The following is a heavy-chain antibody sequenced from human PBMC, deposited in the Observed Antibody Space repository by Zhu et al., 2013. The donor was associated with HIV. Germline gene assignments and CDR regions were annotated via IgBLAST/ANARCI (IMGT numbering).Heavy chain of an antibody. CDR3: AKSDSGVQLWSSFHY. Sequence: QVQLQESGPGLVKPSETLSLTCTVSGGSISSSSYYWSWFRQPPGKGLEWIGYIYNSGSAYYNASLKSRVTISVDTSKNQFSLKLNSVTAADTGVYYCAKSDSGVQLWSSFHYWGQGTLVTVSS. CDR1: GGSISSSSYY. D-gene: IGHD1-1*01. CDR2: IYNSGSA. V-gene: IGHV4-30-4*01. J-gene: IGHJ4*02.